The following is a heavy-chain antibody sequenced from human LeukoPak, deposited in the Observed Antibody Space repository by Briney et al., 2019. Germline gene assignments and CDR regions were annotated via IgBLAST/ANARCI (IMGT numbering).Heavy chain of an antibody. Sequence: SETLSLTCTVSGGSISSYYWSWIRQPAGKGLEWIGRIYTSGSTNYNPSLKSRVTMSVDTSKNQFSLKLSSVTAADTAVYYCAREGIAVAGTLYYYYYYMDVWGKGTTVTVSS. J-gene: IGHJ6*03. CDR3: AREGIAVAGTLYYYYYYMDV. CDR2: IYTSGST. V-gene: IGHV4-4*07. D-gene: IGHD6-19*01. CDR1: GGSISSYY.